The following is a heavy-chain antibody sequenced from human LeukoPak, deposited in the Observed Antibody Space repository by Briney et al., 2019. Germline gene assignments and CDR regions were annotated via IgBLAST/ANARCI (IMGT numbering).Heavy chain of an antibody. D-gene: IGHD3-10*01. CDR3: ARVGDHYYYYYMDV. J-gene: IGHJ6*03. V-gene: IGHV4-39*07. CDR2: IYHSGST. Sequence: SETLSLTCTVSGGSISSSSYYWGWICQPPGKGLEWIGSIYHSGSTYYNPSLKSRVTISVDTSKNQFSLKLSSVTAADTAVYYCARVGDHYYYYYMDVWGKGTTVTVSS. CDR1: GGSISSSSYY.